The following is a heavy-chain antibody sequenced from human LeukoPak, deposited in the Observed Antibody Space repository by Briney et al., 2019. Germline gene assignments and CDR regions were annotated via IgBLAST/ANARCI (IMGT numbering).Heavy chain of an antibody. D-gene: IGHD3-10*01. CDR1: GFTFSTFG. CDR3: AKDDAWLRFGE. CDR2: ISGSGGST. J-gene: IGHJ4*02. Sequence: GGSLRLSCEVSGFTFSTFGMNWLRQAPGKGLEWVSAISGSGGSTYYADSVKGRFTISRDNSKNTLYLQMNSLRAEDTAVYYCAKDDAWLRFGEWSQGTLVTVSS. V-gene: IGHV3-23*01.